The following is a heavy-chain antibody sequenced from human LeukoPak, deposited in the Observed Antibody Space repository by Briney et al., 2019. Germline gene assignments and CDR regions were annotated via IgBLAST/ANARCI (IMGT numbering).Heavy chain of an antibody. CDR3: ARVYSSSPSWGDY. Sequence: GGSLRLSCSASGFIFSNYAIHWVRQAPGKGLEWVSYISSSSSTIYYADSVKGRFTISRDNAKNSLYLQMNSLRAEDTAEYYCARVYSSSPSWGDYWGQGTLVTVSS. CDR1: GFIFSNYA. D-gene: IGHD6-13*01. V-gene: IGHV3-48*01. J-gene: IGHJ4*02. CDR2: ISSSSSTI.